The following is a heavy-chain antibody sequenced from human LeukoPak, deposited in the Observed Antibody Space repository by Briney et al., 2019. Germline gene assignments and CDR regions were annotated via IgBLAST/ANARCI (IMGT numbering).Heavy chain of an antibody. V-gene: IGHV3-48*03. CDR1: GFTFSSCE. Sequence: GGSLRLSCAASGFTFSSCEMNWVRQAPGKGLEWVSYISSSGSTIYYADSVKGRFTISRDNAKNSLYLQMNSLRAEDTAVYYCARSSGWYWYFDYWGQGTLVTVSS. CDR3: ARSSGWYWYFDY. D-gene: IGHD6-19*01. J-gene: IGHJ4*02. CDR2: ISSSGSTI.